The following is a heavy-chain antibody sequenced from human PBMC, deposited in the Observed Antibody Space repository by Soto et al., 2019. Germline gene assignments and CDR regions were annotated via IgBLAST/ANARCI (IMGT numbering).Heavy chain of an antibody. Sequence: EVQLLESGGGLAQPGGSLRLSCAASGFAFSSSAMAWIRQTPGKGLQWVSAITVAGGGIYYADSVKGRFTISRDNSKKTLYLQKNRPSGEENAQFFRAKWAPSPEKGVTSHWGQGNLVTVPS. CDR1: GFAFSSSA. J-gene: IGHJ4*02. D-gene: IGHD3-10*01. CDR3: AKWAPSPEKGVTSH. V-gene: IGHV3-23*01. CDR2: ITVAGGGI.